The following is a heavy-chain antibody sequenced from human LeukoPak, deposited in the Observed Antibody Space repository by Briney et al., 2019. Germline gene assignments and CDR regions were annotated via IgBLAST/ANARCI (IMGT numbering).Heavy chain of an antibody. CDR1: GGSISSYY. Sequence: SETLSLTCTVSGGSISSYYWNWIRQPPGKGLEWIGYIFYSGNTKYNPSLRSRVSISVDTSKNQFSLKLSSVTAADTAVYYCARPTSYYYYYMDVWGKGTTVIISS. CDR2: IFYSGNT. CDR3: ARPTSYYYYYMDV. D-gene: IGHD3-16*01. V-gene: IGHV4-59*01. J-gene: IGHJ6*03.